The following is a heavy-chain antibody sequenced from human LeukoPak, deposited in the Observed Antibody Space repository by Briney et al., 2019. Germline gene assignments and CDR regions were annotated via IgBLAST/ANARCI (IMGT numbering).Heavy chain of an antibody. CDR2: INPNSGGT. CDR3: ARGRQVDTAMVGRNWFDP. Sequence: ASVKVSCKASGYTFTGYYMHWVRQATGQGLEWMGWINPNSGGTNYAQKFQGWVTMTRDTSISTAYMELSRLRSDDTAVYYCARGRQVDTAMVGRNWFDPWGQGTLVTVSS. V-gene: IGHV1-2*04. J-gene: IGHJ5*02. CDR1: GYTFTGYY. D-gene: IGHD5-18*01.